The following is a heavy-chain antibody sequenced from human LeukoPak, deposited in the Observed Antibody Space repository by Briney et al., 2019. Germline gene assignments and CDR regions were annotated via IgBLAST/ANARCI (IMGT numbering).Heavy chain of an antibody. J-gene: IGHJ6*03. D-gene: IGHD2-15*01. Sequence: SGGSLRLSCAASGFTFSSYSMNWVRQAPGKGLEWVSSISSSSSYIYYADSVKGRFTISRDNAKNSLYLQMNSLRAEDTAVYYCARGLLLTYYYYYYMDVWGKGTTVTVSS. CDR1: GFTFSSYS. CDR2: ISSSSSYI. CDR3: ARGLLLTYYYYYYMDV. V-gene: IGHV3-21*01.